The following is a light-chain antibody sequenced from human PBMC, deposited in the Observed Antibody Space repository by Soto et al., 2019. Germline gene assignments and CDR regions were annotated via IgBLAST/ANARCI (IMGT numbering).Light chain of an antibody. CDR2: LSSDGSH. Sequence: QSVLTQSPSASASLGASVKLTCTLSSGHSTYAIAWHQQQPEKVPRYLMKLSSDGSHSKGDGIPDRFSGSSSGAERYLTISSLQSEDEADYYCQTWGTGIRVFGGGTKVTVL. J-gene: IGLJ3*02. CDR1: SGHSTYA. CDR3: QTWGTGIRV. V-gene: IGLV4-69*01.